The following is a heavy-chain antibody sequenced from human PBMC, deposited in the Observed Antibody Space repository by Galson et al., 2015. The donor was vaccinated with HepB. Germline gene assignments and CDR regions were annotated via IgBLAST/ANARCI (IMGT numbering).Heavy chain of an antibody. V-gene: IGHV3-11*06. Sequence: SLRHPRAAGEFTLSHYYMSCIPHAPGKGLEWVSYISSSSSYTNYADSVKGRFTISRDNAKNSLYLQMNSLRAEDTAVYYCARAPIRYSGYDYAFDIWGQGTMVTVSS. D-gene: IGHD5-12*01. CDR1: EFTLSHYY. J-gene: IGHJ3*02. CDR2: ISSSSSYT. CDR3: ARAPIRYSGYDYAFDI.